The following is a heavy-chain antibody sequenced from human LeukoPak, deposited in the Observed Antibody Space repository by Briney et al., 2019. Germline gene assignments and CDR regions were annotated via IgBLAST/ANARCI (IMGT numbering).Heavy chain of an antibody. J-gene: IGHJ6*03. Sequence: GGSLRLSCAASAFTFSSYGMHWVRQAPGKGLEWVAYIQYDRTNEQYAHSVKGRFRISRDNSNNILYLQMNSLRTEDTAVYYCAKDRCSNGIGCYYYYMEVWGKGTTVTVSS. CDR3: AKDRCSNGIGCYYYYMEV. D-gene: IGHD2-8*01. CDR1: AFTFSSYG. CDR2: IQYDRTNE. V-gene: IGHV3-30*02.